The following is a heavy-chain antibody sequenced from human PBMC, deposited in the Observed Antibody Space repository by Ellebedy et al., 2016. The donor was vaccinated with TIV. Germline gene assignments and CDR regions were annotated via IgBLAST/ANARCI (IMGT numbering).Heavy chain of an antibody. CDR3: ARDLDAQYSGSPGY. D-gene: IGHD1-26*01. J-gene: IGHJ4*02. CDR1: GFTFSTYA. V-gene: IGHV3-66*01. CDR2: IYSGGST. Sequence: PGGSLRLSCAASGFTFSTYAMLWVRQAPGKGLEWVSVIYSGGSTYYADSVKGRFTISRDNSKNTLYLQMNSLRAEDTAVYYCARDLDAQYSGSPGYWGQGTLVTVSS.